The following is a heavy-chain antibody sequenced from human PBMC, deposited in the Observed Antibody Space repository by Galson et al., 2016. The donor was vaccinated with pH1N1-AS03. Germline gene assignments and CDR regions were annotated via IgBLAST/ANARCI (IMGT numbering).Heavy chain of an antibody. V-gene: IGHV3-30*02. Sequence: SLRLSCAASELTLTNYGMHWFRQGPGKGLEWVAFIAYDGSYVNYADFVKGRFTISRDSSKSTLYLQMNSLRPEDTAVYYCAKDIGDGHNYGADYWGQGTLVTVSS. CDR1: ELTLTNYG. D-gene: IGHD5-24*01. J-gene: IGHJ4*02. CDR2: IAYDGSYV. CDR3: AKDIGDGHNYGADY.